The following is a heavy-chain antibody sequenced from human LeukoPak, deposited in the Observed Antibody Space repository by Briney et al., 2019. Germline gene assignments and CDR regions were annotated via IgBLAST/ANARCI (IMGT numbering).Heavy chain of an antibody. V-gene: IGHV3-21*01. Sequence: GGSLGLSCAASGVSFNIYGMTWVRQAPGNGLEWVATIGNSGTYIHYGDSVKGRFTISRDTAKSSLYLQMNSLRVGDTAIYYCTRDDVAWSRDYLEEGNMVTVSS. CDR1: GVSFNIYG. J-gene: IGHJ4*02. CDR2: IGNSGTYI. D-gene: IGHD2-8*02. CDR3: TRDDVAWSRDY.